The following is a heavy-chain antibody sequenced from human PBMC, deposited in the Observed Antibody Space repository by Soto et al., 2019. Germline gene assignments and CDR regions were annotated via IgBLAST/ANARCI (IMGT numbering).Heavy chain of an antibody. J-gene: IGHJ3*02. D-gene: IGHD6-19*01. CDR2: IRGSGGTT. CDR1: GFTFSSYA. CDR3: AKTANGWFSAFDI. V-gene: IGHV3-23*01. Sequence: EVQLLESGGGLVQPGGSLRLSCAASGFTFSSYAMSWVRQAPGKGLEWVSAIRGSGGTTYYADSVKGRFTFSRDNSKTTLYLQMNSLRAEDTAVYYCAKTANGWFSAFDIWGQGTMVTVSS.